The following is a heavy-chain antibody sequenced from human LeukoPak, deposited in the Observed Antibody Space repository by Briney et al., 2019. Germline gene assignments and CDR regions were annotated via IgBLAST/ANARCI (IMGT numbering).Heavy chain of an antibody. CDR1: GGTFSSYA. D-gene: IGHD5-18*01. CDR2: IIPIFGTA. CDR3: ARDRGYSYGYLDY. V-gene: IGHV1-69*05. Sequence: SVKVSCKASGGTFSSYAISWVREAPGQGLEWMGGIIPIFGTANYAQKFRGRVTITTDEPTSTAYMELSSLRSEDTAVYYCARDRGYSYGYLDYWGQGTLVTVSS. J-gene: IGHJ4*02.